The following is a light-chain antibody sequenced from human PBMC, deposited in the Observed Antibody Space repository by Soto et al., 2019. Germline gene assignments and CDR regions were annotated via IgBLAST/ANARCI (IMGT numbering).Light chain of an antibody. CDR3: QNYNSYSEA. CDR1: QSISWW. V-gene: IGKV1-5*01. Sequence: DIHMTQSPSTLSASVGARVAITCRARQSISWWLAWYQQKPGKAPKLLISDGSTLESGVPLRFRGSGSGTEFSLTISSLQPDDFATYYCQNYNSYSEAFGQGTKV. CDR2: DGS. J-gene: IGKJ1*01.